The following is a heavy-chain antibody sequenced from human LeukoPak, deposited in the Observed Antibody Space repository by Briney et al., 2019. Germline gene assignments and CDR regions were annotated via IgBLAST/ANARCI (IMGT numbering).Heavy chain of an antibody. CDR1: GGSISSGDYH. CDR2: IYYSGST. V-gene: IGHV4-30-4*01. D-gene: IGHD4-17*01. J-gene: IGHJ4*02. CDR3: ARVPRTTVTDPFDY. Sequence: PSQTLSLTCTVSGGSISSGDYHWSWIRQPPGKGLEWIGYIYYSGSTYYNPSLKSRVTISVDTSKNQFSLKLSPVTAADTAVYYCARVPRTTVTDPFDYWGQGTLVTVSS.